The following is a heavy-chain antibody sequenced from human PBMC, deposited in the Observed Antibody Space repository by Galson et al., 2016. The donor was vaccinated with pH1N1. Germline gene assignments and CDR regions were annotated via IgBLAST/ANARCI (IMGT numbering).Heavy chain of an antibody. D-gene: IGHD2-15*01. CDR1: GYTFTDYD. CDR2: MNPNNDNT. J-gene: IGHJ4*02. Sequence: SVKVSCRASGYTFTDYDINWVRQGTGQGLEWMGWMNPNNDNTGYAQKFQGRVTMTRNTSISTAYMGLSSLRSEDTAVNYCARGGHCSGGSCYDVFDYWGQGTLLTVS. V-gene: IGHV1-8*02. CDR3: ARGGHCSGGSCYDVFDY.